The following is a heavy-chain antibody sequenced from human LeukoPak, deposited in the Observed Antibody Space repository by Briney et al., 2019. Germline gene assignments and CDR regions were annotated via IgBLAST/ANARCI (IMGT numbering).Heavy chain of an antibody. CDR2: IYYSGST. D-gene: IGHD3-22*01. J-gene: IGHJ6*02. CDR1: GGSISSGDYY. V-gene: IGHV4-30-4*01. CDR3: ARGPLYYYDSSGYGSWYYYYGMDV. Sequence: SQTLSLTCTVSGGSISSGDYYWSWIRQPPGKGLEWIGYIYYSGSTYYNPCLKSRVTISVDTSKNQFSLKLSSVTAADTAVYYCARGPLYYYDSSGYGSWYYYYGMDVWGQGTTVTVSS.